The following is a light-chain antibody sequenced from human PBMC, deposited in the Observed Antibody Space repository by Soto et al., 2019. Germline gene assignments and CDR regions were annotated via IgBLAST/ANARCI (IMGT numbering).Light chain of an antibody. Sequence: EIVLTQSPGTLSLSPGERATLSCRASQSVSSSYLAWYQQKPGQAPRLLIYGASSRATGITDRFSGSGSGTDFTLTISRLEPEDFAVYYCQQYGSSTGWTFGQGTKVEIK. CDR1: QSVSSSY. V-gene: IGKV3-20*01. CDR3: QQYGSSTGWT. J-gene: IGKJ1*01. CDR2: GAS.